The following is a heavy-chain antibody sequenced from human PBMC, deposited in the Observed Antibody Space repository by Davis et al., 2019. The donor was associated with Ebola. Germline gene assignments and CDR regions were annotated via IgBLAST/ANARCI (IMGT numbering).Heavy chain of an antibody. D-gene: IGHD3-16*01. CDR1: GGSISSYY. CDR2: IYYSGST. V-gene: IGHV4-59*01. CDR3: ARGGFIQAPGDYYYYGMDV. J-gene: IGHJ6*02. Sequence: GSLRLSCTVSGGSISSYYWSWIRQPPGKGLEWIGYIYYSGSTNYNPSLKSRVTISVDTSKNQFSLKLSSVTAADTAVYYCARGGFIQAPGDYYYYGMDVWGQGTTVTVSS.